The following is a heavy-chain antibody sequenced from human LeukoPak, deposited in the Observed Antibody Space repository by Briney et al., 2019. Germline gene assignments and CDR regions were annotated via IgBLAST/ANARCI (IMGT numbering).Heavy chain of an antibody. J-gene: IGHJ4*02. CDR3: ATDLSGRQDY. V-gene: IGHV3-74*01. D-gene: IGHD5-12*01. CDR1: GFTFSRYW. Sequence: GGSLRLSCAASGFTFSRYWMHWVRQAPGKGLVWVSRIDEYGTTINYADSVKGQFTISRNNAGDTLFLQMNSLRAEDTGVYYCATDLSGRQDYWGQGTLATVSS. CDR2: IDEYGTTI.